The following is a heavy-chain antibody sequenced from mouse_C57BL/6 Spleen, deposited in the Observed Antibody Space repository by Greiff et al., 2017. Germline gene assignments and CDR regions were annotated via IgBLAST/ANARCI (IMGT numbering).Heavy chain of an antibody. CDR1: YFAFMASA. CDR3: ARGLLRGYYAMDY. J-gene: IGHJ4*01. D-gene: IGHD1-1*01. Sequence: LQQSGAELVRPGSSVKLSCKDSYFAFMASAMHWVKPRPGHGLEWIGSFTMYSDATEYSENFKGKDTLTANTSSSTAYMELSSLTSEDSAVYYCARGLLRGYYAMDYWGQGTSVTVSS. CDR2: FTMYSDAT. V-gene: IGHV1-49*01.